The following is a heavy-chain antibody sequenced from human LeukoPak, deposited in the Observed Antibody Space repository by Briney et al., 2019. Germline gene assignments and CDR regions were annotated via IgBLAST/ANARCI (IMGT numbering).Heavy chain of an antibody. J-gene: IGHJ4*02. Sequence: GGSLRLSCSMSGFTLSHYAMSWVRQAPGKGLVWVSRISGDGSSTNYADSVKGRFSISRDNAKNTLFLQMNSLRAEDTAVYYCTRGGATPRDYWGQGTLVTVSS. V-gene: IGHV3-74*01. CDR2: ISGDGSST. CDR1: GFTLSHYA. D-gene: IGHD5-12*01. CDR3: TRGGATPRDY.